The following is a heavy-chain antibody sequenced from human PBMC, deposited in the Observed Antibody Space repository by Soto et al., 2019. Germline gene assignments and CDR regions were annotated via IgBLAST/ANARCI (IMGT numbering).Heavy chain of an antibody. CDR1: GGSISSSSYY. CDR2: IYYSGST. D-gene: IGHD1-26*01. V-gene: IGHV4-39*01. Sequence: SETLSLTCTVSGGSISSSSYYWGWIRQPPGKGLEWIGSIYYSGSTYYNPSLKSRVTISVDTSKNQFSLKLSSVTAADTAVYYCARHKLPRSGTSAFDIWGQGTMVTVSS. CDR3: ARHKLPRSGTSAFDI. J-gene: IGHJ3*02.